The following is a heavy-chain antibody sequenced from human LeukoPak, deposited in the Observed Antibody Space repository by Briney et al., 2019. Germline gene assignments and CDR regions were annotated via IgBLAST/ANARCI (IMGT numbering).Heavy chain of an antibody. V-gene: IGHV3-23*01. CDR3: AKHKGRGRNGPFNY. J-gene: IGHJ4*02. Sequence: PGGSLRPSCAASGFTFSSYVMSWVRQAPGKGLEWVSAISGSDDSTYYADSVKGRFTISRDNSKNTLYLEMNSLRAEDTAVYYCAKHKGRGRNGPFNYWGQGTLVTVSS. D-gene: IGHD1-14*01. CDR1: GFTFSSYV. CDR2: ISGSDDST.